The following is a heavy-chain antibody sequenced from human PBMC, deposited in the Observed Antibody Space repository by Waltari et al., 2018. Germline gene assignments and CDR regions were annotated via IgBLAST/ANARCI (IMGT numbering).Heavy chain of an antibody. J-gene: IGHJ4*02. V-gene: IGHV4-34*01. CDR3: AGGLRAALGRGFDY. CDR2: INHSGST. CDR1: GGSFSGYY. D-gene: IGHD6-6*01. Sequence: QVQLQQWGAGLLKPSETLSLTCAVYGGSFSGYYGSWIRQPPGKGLAWIGEINHSGSTNYRPSLKSRVTISVDTSKNQFSLKLRAVTAADTAVYYCAGGLRAALGRGFDYWGQGTLVTVSS.